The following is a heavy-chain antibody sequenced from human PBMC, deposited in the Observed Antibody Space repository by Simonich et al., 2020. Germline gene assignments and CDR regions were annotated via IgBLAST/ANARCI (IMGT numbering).Heavy chain of an antibody. CDR3: ARDRYCSSGSCYYFDY. Sequence: QVQLVESGGGVVQPGRSLRLSCAASGFTFSSYGMHWVRQAPGRGQEWVAVIWYEGSKKYYADYVKGRFTISRDNSKNTLYLQMNSLRAEDTAVYYCARDRYCSSGSCYYFDYWGQGTLVTVSS. V-gene: IGHV3-33*01. D-gene: IGHD2-15*01. CDR1: GFTFSSYG. J-gene: IGHJ4*02. CDR2: IWYEGSKK.